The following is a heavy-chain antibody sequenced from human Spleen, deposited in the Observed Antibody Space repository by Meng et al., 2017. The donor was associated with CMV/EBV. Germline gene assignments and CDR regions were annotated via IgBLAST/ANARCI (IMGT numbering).Heavy chain of an antibody. D-gene: IGHD4-17*01. V-gene: IGHV1-18*01. J-gene: IGHJ4*02. CDR3: ARAGAAVTTHFNL. Sequence: QIQLVQSGPELRRPGASVKVSCKASGYNFVIYGVTWVRQAPGQGLEWMGWISAENGNTNYAQKFQGRVTVTTDTSTKTAYMELRSLRSDDSAVYYCARAGAAVTTHFNLWGQGTLVTVSS. CDR1: GYNFVIYG. CDR2: ISAENGNT.